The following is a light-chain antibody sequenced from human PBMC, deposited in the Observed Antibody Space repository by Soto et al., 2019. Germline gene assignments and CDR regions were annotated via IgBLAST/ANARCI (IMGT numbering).Light chain of an antibody. CDR3: QQYGSSPIT. Sequence: EVVLTQSPGPLSLSPGERATLSCRSSQSINGNFLVWYQQRLGQAPRLLIFAASSRATGIPDRFSGSGSGTDFTLTISRLDPEDFAVYYCQQYGSSPITFGQGTRLEIK. CDR2: AAS. V-gene: IGKV3-20*01. CDR1: QSINGNF. J-gene: IGKJ5*01.